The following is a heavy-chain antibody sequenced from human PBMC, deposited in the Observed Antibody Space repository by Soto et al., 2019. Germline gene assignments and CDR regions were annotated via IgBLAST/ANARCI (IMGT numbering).Heavy chain of an antibody. CDR3: AKDIGSTSYYYYGMDV. V-gene: IGHV3-9*01. CDR1: GFTFDDYA. Sequence: GGSLRLSCAASGFTFDDYAMHWVRQAPGKGLEWVSGISWNSGSIGYADSVKGRFTISRDNAKDSLYLQMNSLRAEDTALYYCAKDIGSTSYYYYGMDVWGQGTTVTVPS. D-gene: IGHD2-2*01. CDR2: ISWNSGSI. J-gene: IGHJ6*02.